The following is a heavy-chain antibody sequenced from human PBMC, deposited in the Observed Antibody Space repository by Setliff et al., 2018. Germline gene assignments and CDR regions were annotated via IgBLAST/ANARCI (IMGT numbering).Heavy chain of an antibody. CDR1: GGSISSHY. J-gene: IGHJ4*02. CDR3: ARDRSSIAVAGGGVDY. D-gene: IGHD6-19*01. Sequence: LTCTVSGGSISSHYWSWIRQPPGKGLEWIGSIYYSGSTNYNPSLKSRVTISVDTSKNQFSLKLSSVTAADTAVYYCARDRSSIAVAGGGVDYWGQGTLVTVSS. V-gene: IGHV4-59*11. CDR2: IYYSGST.